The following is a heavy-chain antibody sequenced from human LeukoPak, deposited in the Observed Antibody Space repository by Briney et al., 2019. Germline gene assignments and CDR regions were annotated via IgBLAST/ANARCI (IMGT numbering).Heavy chain of an antibody. D-gene: IGHD6-19*01. CDR1: GFTFSNYC. J-gene: IGHJ4*02. Sequence: ARSLRLSCEASGFTFSNYCMHWVRQAPGKGREGWAVISFDGGTKYYVDSVKGRFTISRDNSKTNLYLQMSSLRAEDTVVYYCAKAYVAGQTLIDYWGQGTLVTVSS. CDR3: AKAYVAGQTLIDY. V-gene: IGHV3-30*18. CDR2: ISFDGGTK.